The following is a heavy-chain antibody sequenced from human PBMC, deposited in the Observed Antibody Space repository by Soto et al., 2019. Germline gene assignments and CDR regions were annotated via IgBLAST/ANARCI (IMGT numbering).Heavy chain of an antibody. J-gene: IGHJ4*02. CDR2: ISAYNGNT. CDR3: ARVTREYYYDSSGYYY. Sequence: ASVKVSCKASGYTFTSYGISWVRQAPGQGLEWMGWISAYNGNTNYAQKLQGRVTMTTDTSTSTAYMELRSLRSDDTAVYYCARVTREYYYDSSGYYYWGQGTLVTVSS. V-gene: IGHV1-18*01. D-gene: IGHD3-22*01. CDR1: GYTFTSYG.